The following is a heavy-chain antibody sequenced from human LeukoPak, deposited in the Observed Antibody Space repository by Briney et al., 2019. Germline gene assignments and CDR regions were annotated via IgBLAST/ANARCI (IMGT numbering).Heavy chain of an antibody. J-gene: IGHJ4*02. CDR3: AAELYSGTYGRCCSFAF. CDR2: IIVGSGKT. CDR1: GFTFSNSA. Sequence: SVKVSCKASGFTFSNSAIQWARQARGQRLEWIGWIIVGSGKTHYAQNFQERLTITRDMSTNTAYMELSSLRSEDTAVYYCAAELYSGTYGRCCSFAFWGQGTQVTVSS. V-gene: IGHV1-58*02. D-gene: IGHD1-26*01.